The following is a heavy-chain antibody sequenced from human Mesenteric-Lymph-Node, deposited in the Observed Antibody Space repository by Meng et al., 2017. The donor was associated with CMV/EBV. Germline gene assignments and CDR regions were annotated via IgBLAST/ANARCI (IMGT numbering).Heavy chain of an antibody. Sequence: LSLTCAVYGVSFSGYYWSWIRQPPGKGLEWIGEINHSESTNYNPSLKSRVTISVDTSKNQFSLKLSSVTAADTAVYYCATDYGDTHYWGQGTLVTVSS. CDR3: ATDYGDTHY. V-gene: IGHV4-34*01. CDR1: GVSFSGYY. CDR2: INHSEST. D-gene: IGHD4-17*01. J-gene: IGHJ4*02.